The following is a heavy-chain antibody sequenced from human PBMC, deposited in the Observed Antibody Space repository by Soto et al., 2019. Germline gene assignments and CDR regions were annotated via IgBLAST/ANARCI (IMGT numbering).Heavy chain of an antibody. CDR2: ISSSSSYT. V-gene: IGHV3-11*06. CDR3: ARAPGSSSWYGNWFDP. J-gene: IGHJ5*02. CDR1: GFTFSDYY. D-gene: IGHD6-13*01. Sequence: GGSLRLSCAASGFTFSDYYMSWIRQAPGKGLEWVSYISSSSSYTNYADSVKGRFTVSRDNAKNSLYLQMNSLRAEDTAVYYCARAPGSSSWYGNWFDPWGQGTLVTVYS.